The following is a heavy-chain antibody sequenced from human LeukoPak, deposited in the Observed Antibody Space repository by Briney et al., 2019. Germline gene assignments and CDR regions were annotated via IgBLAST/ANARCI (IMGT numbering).Heavy chain of an antibody. D-gene: IGHD4-23*01. J-gene: IGHJ5*02. V-gene: IGHV1-2*02. CDR2: INANSGGI. CDR1: GYTFTGYY. Sequence: ASVKVSCKASGYTFTGYYVHWVRQAPGQGLEWMRWINANSGGINYGQKFQGRVTMTRDSSISTAYMELSRLRSDDTAVYFCARDQATVATPWWHHWGQGTLVTVSS. CDR3: ARDQATVATPWWHH.